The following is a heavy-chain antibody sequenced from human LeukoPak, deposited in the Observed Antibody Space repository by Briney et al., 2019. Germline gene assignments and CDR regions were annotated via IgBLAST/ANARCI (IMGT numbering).Heavy chain of an antibody. J-gene: IGHJ4*02. V-gene: IGHV3-74*01. CDR2: INSDGSST. CDR1: GFTFSSYW. CDR3: ARAQVYYDSSGYYYVY. D-gene: IGHD3-22*01. Sequence: GGSLRLSCAASGFTFSSYWMHWVRQAPGKGLAWVSRINSDGSSTSYADSVKGRFTISRDNAKNTLYLQMNSLRAEDTAVYYCARAQVYYDSSGYYYVYWGQGTLVTVSS.